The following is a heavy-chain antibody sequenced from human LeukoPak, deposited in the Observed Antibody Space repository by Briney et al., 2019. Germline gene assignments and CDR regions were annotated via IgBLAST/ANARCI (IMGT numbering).Heavy chain of an antibody. Sequence: GGSLRLSCAASGFTFSSDWMSWGGQAPGKGREWVSAISGSGGSTYYADTVKGRFTISRENSKNRLYLQMNSVRAEDRAGYYSATHVVVVAATLDYWGQGTLVTVSS. CDR2: ISGSGGST. CDR3: ATHVVVVAATLDY. D-gene: IGHD2-15*01. V-gene: IGHV3-23*01. CDR1: GFTFSSDW. J-gene: IGHJ4*02.